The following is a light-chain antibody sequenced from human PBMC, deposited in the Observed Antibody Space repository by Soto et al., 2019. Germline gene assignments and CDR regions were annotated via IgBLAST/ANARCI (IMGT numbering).Light chain of an antibody. J-gene: IGKJ4*01. CDR3: QQYYSAPRA. V-gene: IGKV4-1*01. CDR2: WAS. Sequence: DIVMTQSPDSLAVSLGERATINCKSSQSVLSSSNNKNFLAWYQQKPGQPPKLLIYWASTRESGVPDRFSGSGSGTDFTLTISSLQAEDVALYYCQQYYSAPRAFGGGTKVEI. CDR1: QSVLSSSNNKNF.